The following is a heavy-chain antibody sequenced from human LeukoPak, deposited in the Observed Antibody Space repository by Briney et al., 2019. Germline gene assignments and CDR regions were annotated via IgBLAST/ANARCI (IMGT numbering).Heavy chain of an antibody. D-gene: IGHD3-3*01. CDR1: GGTFSSYA. J-gene: IGHJ5*02. Sequence: ASVKVSCKASGGTFSSYAISWVRQAPGQGLEWMGRIIPILGIANYAQKFQGRVTITADKSTSTAYMELSSLRSEDTAVYYCARSPRITIFGVMYNWFDPWSQGTLVTVSS. CDR3: ARSPRITIFGVMYNWFDP. V-gene: IGHV1-69*04. CDR2: IIPILGIA.